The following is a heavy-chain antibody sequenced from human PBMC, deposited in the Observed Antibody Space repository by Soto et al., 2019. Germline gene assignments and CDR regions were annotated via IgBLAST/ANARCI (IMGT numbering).Heavy chain of an antibody. Sequence: QLQLQESGPGLVKPSETLSLTCTVSGGSISSSAYYWGWIRQPPGKGLEWIGSIYYSGSTYYNPSLKSRVTISVDTSKNQFSLKLSSVTAADPAVYYCARSRSGSYLFSYWGQGTLVTVSS. CDR1: GGSISSSAYY. CDR2: IYYSGST. CDR3: ARSRSGSYLFSY. D-gene: IGHD1-26*01. V-gene: IGHV4-39*01. J-gene: IGHJ4*02.